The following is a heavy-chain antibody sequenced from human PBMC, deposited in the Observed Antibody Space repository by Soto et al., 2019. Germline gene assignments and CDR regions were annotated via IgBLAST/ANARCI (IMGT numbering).Heavy chain of an antibody. V-gene: IGHV3-74*03. D-gene: IGHD1-26*01. J-gene: IGHJ5*02. CDR2: INSDGSIT. CDR3: ARVATGSYSWRES. CDR1: GFTFSTYW. Sequence: EVQLEESGGDLVQPGGSLRLSCAASGFTFSTYWMHWVGQAPGKGLVWVSRINSDGSITTYADSVKGRFTISRDNSKNTLYLQMNSLRAEDTAVYYCARVATGSYSWRESWGQGTLVTVSS.